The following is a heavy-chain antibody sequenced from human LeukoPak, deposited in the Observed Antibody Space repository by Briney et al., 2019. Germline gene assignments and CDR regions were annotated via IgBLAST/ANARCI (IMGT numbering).Heavy chain of an antibody. D-gene: IGHD4-17*01. V-gene: IGHV4-39*02. Sequence: KPSETLSLTCTVSGDSFSSRNFFWVWIRQPPGKGLEWIGSIYYSGDSYYNPSLKSRVTISVDTSKNHFSLNLRSVMPADTAVYYCALTTVTLGFDYWGQGTLVTVSS. J-gene: IGHJ4*02. CDR3: ALTTVTLGFDY. CDR1: GDSFSSRNFF. CDR2: IYYSGDS.